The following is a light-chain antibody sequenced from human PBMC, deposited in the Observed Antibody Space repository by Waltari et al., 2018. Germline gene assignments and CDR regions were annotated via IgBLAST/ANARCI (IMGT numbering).Light chain of an antibody. CDR3: QQYHAWPPLT. CDR1: QSVSSN. V-gene: IGKV3-15*01. J-gene: IGKJ4*01. CDR2: AAS. Sequence: EIVMTQSPATLSVSPGERAALPCRASQSVSSNLAWYQQRPGQAPRLRIYAASTRATGIPGRFSGSGSGTEFTLTISSLQSEDFAVYYCQQYHAWPPLTFGGGTKVEI.